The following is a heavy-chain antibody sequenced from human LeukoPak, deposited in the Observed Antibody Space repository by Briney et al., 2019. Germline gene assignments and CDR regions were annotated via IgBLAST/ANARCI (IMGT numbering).Heavy chain of an antibody. CDR1: GFTPSSYA. CDR2: ISGSGGRT. J-gene: IGHJ4*02. CDR3: AGYGDYVDY. D-gene: IGHD4-17*01. V-gene: IGHV3-23*01. Sequence: GGSLRLSCTASGFTPSSYAMSWVPEAPGQGLEGVSAISGSGGRTYYADSVKGRFTISRDNSKNTLYLQVNSLSAEVTAVYYCAGYGDYVDYWGQGTLVSVSS.